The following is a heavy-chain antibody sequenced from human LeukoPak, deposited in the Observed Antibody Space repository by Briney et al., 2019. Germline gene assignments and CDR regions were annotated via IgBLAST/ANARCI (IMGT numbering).Heavy chain of an antibody. CDR2: IYYSGST. CDR1: GGSISSYY. J-gene: IGHJ3*02. Sequence: SETLSLTCIVSGGSISSYYWSWLRQPPGKGLEWIGYIYYSGSTNYNPSLKSRVTISLDTSKNQFSLKLSSLTAADTAVYYCARRVAGESRAFDIWGQGTMVAVSS. V-gene: IGHV4-59*01. D-gene: IGHD3-10*01. CDR3: ARRVAGESRAFDI.